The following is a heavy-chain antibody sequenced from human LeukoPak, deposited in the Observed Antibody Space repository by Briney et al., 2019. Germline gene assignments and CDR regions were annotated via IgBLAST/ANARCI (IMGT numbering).Heavy chain of an antibody. J-gene: IGHJ6*03. D-gene: IGHD6-6*01. CDR1: GGSFSGYY. V-gene: IGHV4-34*09. Sequence: PSETLSLTCAVYGGSFSGYYWSWIRPPPGKGLEWIGEINHSGSTNYNPSLKSRVTISVDTSKNQFSLKLSSVTAADTAVYYCARERKISAARPEYYYYYYMDVWGKGTTVTVSS. CDR2: INHSGST. CDR3: ARERKISAARPEYYYYYYMDV.